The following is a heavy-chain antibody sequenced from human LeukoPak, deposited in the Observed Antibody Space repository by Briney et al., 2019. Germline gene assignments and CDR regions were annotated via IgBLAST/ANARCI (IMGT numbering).Heavy chain of an antibody. Sequence: PSETLSLTCTVSGYSISNGHYWGWIRQPPGKGLEWIGSISHTGSSYYNPSLKSRVTISVDTSKNKFSLRLSSVTAADTALYYCARVYTGSSWDYYYYMDVWGKGTTVTVSS. D-gene: IGHD6-13*01. J-gene: IGHJ6*03. CDR1: GYSISNGHY. V-gene: IGHV4-38-2*02. CDR3: ARVYTGSSWDYYYYMDV. CDR2: ISHTGSS.